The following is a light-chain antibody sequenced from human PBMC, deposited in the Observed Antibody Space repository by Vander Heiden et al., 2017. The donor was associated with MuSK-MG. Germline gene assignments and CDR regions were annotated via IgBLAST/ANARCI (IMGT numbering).Light chain of an antibody. CDR1: QRISYY. V-gene: IGKV1-27*01. CDR2: AAS. CDR3: QQDNSAPLT. J-gene: IGKJ4*01. Sequence: DIQMTQSPASLSASVGDRVTIPCLTRQRISYYLAWYQQKPGKVPKLLIYAASTVQSVVPSRFSGSGSATDFPLTISSLQPEDVATYYCQQDNSAPLTFGGGTQVEIK.